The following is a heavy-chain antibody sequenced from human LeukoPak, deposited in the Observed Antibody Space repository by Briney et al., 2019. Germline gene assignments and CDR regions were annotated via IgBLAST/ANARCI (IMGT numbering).Heavy chain of an antibody. Sequence: SETLSLTCTVSGGSISSYYWSWIRQPAGKGLEWIGRIYTSGSTNYNPSLKSRVTMSVDTSKNQFSLKLSSVTAADTAVYYCARSVVVPAAYYYYMDVWGKGTTVTASS. J-gene: IGHJ6*03. CDR3: ARSVVVPAAYYYYMDV. V-gene: IGHV4-4*07. CDR2: IYTSGST. D-gene: IGHD2-2*01. CDR1: GGSISSYY.